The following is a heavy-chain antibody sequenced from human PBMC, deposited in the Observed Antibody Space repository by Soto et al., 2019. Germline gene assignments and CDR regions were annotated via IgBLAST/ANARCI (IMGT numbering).Heavy chain of an antibody. J-gene: IGHJ4*02. Sequence: PSETLSLTCSVSGGSVSSGGYYWSWIRQHPGKGLEWIGYVSYSGSTYYNPSLKSRPTILVDTSKNQFSLKLSSVTAADTAVYYCARDNYGSGSSFDFWGQGTLVTVS. CDR2: VSYSGST. CDR1: GGSVSSGGYY. V-gene: IGHV4-31*03. D-gene: IGHD3-10*01. CDR3: ARDNYGSGSSFDF.